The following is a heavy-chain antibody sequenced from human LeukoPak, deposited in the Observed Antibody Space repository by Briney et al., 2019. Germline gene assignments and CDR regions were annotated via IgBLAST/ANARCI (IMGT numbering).Heavy chain of an antibody. CDR2: ISSVTGNT. J-gene: IGHJ4*02. D-gene: IGHD3-10*01. CDR1: GYTFSDYG. CDR3: ARDMAEKNVYFGWGGH. Sequence: ASVKVSCKASGYTFSDYGINWVRQAPGQGLEWMGWISSVTGNTNYAQKYQGGLTVTTDTSTSTAYMELRSLKSDDTAVYFCARDMAEKNVYFGWGGHWGQGTPVTVSS. V-gene: IGHV1-18*01.